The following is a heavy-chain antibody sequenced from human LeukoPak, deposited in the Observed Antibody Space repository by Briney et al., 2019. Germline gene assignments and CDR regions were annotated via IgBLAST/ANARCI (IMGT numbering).Heavy chain of an antibody. J-gene: IGHJ5*02. D-gene: IGHD3-10*01. Sequence: SETLSLTCTVSGGSISSSSYYWGWIRQPPGTGLEWIGSIYYSGSTYYNPSLKSRVTISVDTSKNQFSLKLSSVTAADTAVYYCARNPMVRGPPNWFDPWGQGTLVTVSS. CDR3: ARNPMVRGPPNWFDP. CDR1: GGSISSSSYY. V-gene: IGHV4-39*07. CDR2: IYYSGST.